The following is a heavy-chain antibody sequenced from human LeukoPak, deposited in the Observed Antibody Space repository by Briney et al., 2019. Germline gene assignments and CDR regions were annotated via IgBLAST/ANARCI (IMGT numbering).Heavy chain of an antibody. CDR3: AKDLSPLYYYYGMDV. J-gene: IGHJ6*02. V-gene: IGHV3-23*01. Sequence: GGSLRLSCAASGFTVSSNYMSWVRQAPGKGLEWVSVISGSGSFTYYADSVKGRFSISRDNSKNTLYLQMNSLRGEDTAVYYCAKDLSPLYYYYGMDVWGQGTTVTVSS. CDR1: GFTVSSNY. CDR2: ISGSGSFT.